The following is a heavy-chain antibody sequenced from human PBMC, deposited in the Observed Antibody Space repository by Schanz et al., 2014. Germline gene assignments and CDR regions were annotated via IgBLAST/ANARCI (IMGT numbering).Heavy chain of an antibody. Sequence: EVQLLESGGGLVQPGGSPRLSCAASGFTFSAYAMTWVRQIPGKGLEWVSAISAIGGTTYYADSVKGRFTISRDNSKNTLYLQMNSLIAEDTAVDYCAKDRSWDYDSSDYFDYWGQGTLVTVSS. CDR1: GFTFSAYA. CDR2: ISAIGGTT. V-gene: IGHV3-23*01. J-gene: IGHJ4*02. D-gene: IGHD3-22*01. CDR3: AKDRSWDYDSSDYFDY.